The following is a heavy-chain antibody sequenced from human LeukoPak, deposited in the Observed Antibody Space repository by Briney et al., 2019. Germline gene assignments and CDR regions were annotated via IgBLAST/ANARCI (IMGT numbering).Heavy chain of an antibody. CDR1: GYTFTSYG. Sequence: ASVKVSCKASGYTFTSYGTSWVRQAPGQGPEWMGWISGYNGNTNYAQKFQGRVTMTTDTSTSTAYMELRGLRPDDTAIYYCARDRSTAAHEYWGQGTLVTVSS. CDR2: ISGYNGNT. V-gene: IGHV1-18*01. J-gene: IGHJ4*02. D-gene: IGHD2-2*01. CDR3: ARDRSTAAHEY.